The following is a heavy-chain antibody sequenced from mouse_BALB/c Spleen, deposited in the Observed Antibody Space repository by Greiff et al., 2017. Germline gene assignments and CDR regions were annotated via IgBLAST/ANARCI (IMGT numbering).Heavy chain of an antibody. CDR3: ARDSSGPYYAMDY. CDR1: GFSLTSYG. D-gene: IGHD3-1*01. CDR2: IWAGGST. V-gene: IGHV2-9*02. Sequence: VKVEESGPGLVAPSQSLSITCTVSGFSLTSYGVHWVRQPPGKGLEWLGVIWAGGSTNYNSALMSRLSISKDNSKSQVFLKMNSLQTDDTAMYYCARDSSGPYYAMDYWGQGTSVTVSS. J-gene: IGHJ4*01.